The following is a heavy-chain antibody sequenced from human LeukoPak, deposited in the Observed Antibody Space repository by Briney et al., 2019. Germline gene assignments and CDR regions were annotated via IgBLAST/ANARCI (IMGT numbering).Heavy chain of an antibody. Sequence: GASLKVSCTASGYTFTGYYIHWVRQAPGQGLEWMGGINPNSGGTNYAQKFQDRVTMTRDTSISTAYMELSRLRSDDTAVYYCATEHGTSGTTWEPTWGQGTLVTVSS. V-gene: IGHV1-2*02. CDR3: ATEHGTSGTTWEPT. D-gene: IGHD1-1*01. CDR1: GYTFTGYY. J-gene: IGHJ5*02. CDR2: INPNSGGT.